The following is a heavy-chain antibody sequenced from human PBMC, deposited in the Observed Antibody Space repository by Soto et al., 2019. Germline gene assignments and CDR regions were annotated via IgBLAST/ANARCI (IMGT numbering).Heavy chain of an antibody. CDR1: GFTFSGSA. Sequence: GGSLRLSCAASGFTFSGSAMHWVRQASGKGLEWVGRIRSKGNSYATAYAASVKGRFTISRDDSKNTAYLQMNSLKTEDTAVYYCTRLLSDAFDIWGQGTMVTV. V-gene: IGHV3-73*01. J-gene: IGHJ3*02. CDR2: IRSKGNSYAT. CDR3: TRLLSDAFDI.